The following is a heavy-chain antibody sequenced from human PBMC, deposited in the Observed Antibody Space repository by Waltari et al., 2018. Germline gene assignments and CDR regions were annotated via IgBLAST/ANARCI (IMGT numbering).Heavy chain of an antibody. CDR3: AQGHYYDSGGYYGMDV. V-gene: IGHV1-2*02. D-gene: IGHD3-22*01. CDR2: INPNSGGT. Sequence: QVQLVQSGAEVKKPGASVKVSCKASGYTFTGYYMTWVRQAPGQGLEWMGWINPNSGGTNYAQKFQGRVTMTRDTSISTAYMELSRLRSDDTAVYYCAQGHYYDSGGYYGMDVWGQGTTVTVSS. CDR1: GYTFTGYY. J-gene: IGHJ6*02.